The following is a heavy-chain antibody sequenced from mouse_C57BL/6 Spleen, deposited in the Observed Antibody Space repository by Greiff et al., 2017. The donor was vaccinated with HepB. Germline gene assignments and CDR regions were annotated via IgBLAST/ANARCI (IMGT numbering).Heavy chain of an antibody. CDR2: INPNHGGT. V-gene: IGHV1-26*01. J-gene: IGHJ3*01. Sequence: EVQLQQSGPELVKPGASVKISCKASGYTFTDYYMNWVKQSHGKSLEWIGDINPNHGGTSYNQKFKGKATLTVDKSSSTAYMELRSLTSEDSAVYYCARGDYDERFAYWGQGTLVTVAA. D-gene: IGHD2-4*01. CDR3: ARGDYDERFAY. CDR1: GYTFTDYY.